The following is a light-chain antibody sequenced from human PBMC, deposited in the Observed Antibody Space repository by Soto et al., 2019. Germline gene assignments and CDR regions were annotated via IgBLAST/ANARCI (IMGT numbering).Light chain of an antibody. V-gene: IGKV1-5*01. CDR3: QQYNTYAT. Sequence: DIQLTHSPSTLSAAVVDRVSITCRASQNIRNLLAWYQQKPGKAPKPLIYDASTLKTGVPSRFSGSGSGSEFNFTITGLQPDDFATYFCQQYNTYATFGQGTRLEIK. CDR2: DAS. CDR1: QNIRNL. J-gene: IGKJ5*01.